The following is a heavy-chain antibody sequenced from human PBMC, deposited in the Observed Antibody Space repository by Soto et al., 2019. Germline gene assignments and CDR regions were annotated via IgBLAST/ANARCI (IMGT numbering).Heavy chain of an antibody. J-gene: IGHJ6*02. CDR2: ISSEGGDK. D-gene: IGHD3-16*01. V-gene: IGHV3-64*01. Sequence: GSLRLSCAASGFTLSGYAMDWVRQAPGKGLEYVAGISSEGGDKYYANSVQGRFTISRDNSKNTLYLQMSSLRADDTAVYYCAKDCNGNYAMDVWGQGTTVTVSS. CDR3: AKDCNGNYAMDV. CDR1: GFTLSGYA.